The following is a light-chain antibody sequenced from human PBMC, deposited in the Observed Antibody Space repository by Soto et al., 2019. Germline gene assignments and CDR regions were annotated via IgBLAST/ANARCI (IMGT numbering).Light chain of an antibody. CDR1: SSDVGGYNY. V-gene: IGLV2-14*01. CDR3: NSYTSSSTWV. Sequence: QSVLTQPASVSGSPGQSITISCTGTSSDVGGYNYVSWYQQNPGKAPKLMIYEVSNRPSGVSNRFSGSKSGNTASLTISGLQAEDEADYYCNSYTSSSTWVFGGGTKLTVL. J-gene: IGLJ3*02. CDR2: EVS.